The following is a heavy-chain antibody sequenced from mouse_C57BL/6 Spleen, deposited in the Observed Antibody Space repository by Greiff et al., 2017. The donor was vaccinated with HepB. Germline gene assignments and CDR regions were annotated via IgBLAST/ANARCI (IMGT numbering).Heavy chain of an antibody. Sequence: EVKLVESGPGLVKPSQSLSLTCSVTGYSITSGYYWNWIRQFPGNKLEWMGYISYDGSNNYNPSLKNRISITRDTSKNQFFLKLNSVTTEDTATYYCARVDGNYVDYYAMDYWGQGTSVTVSS. CDR2: ISYDGSN. D-gene: IGHD2-1*01. CDR3: ARVDGNYVDYYAMDY. V-gene: IGHV3-6*01. CDR1: GYSITSGYY. J-gene: IGHJ4*01.